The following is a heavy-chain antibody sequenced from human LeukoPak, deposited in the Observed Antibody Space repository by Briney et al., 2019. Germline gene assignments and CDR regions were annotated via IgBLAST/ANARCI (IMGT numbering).Heavy chain of an antibody. CDR1: GFTFDDYG. CDR2: IRYDGSNK. Sequence: GGSLRLSCAASGFTFDDYGMHWVRQAPGKGLEWVAFIRYDGSNKYYADSVKGRFTISRDNSKNTLYLQMNSLRAEDTAVYYCAKVVDTAMAVDYWGQGTLVTVSS. J-gene: IGHJ4*02. D-gene: IGHD5-18*01. CDR3: AKVVDTAMAVDY. V-gene: IGHV3-30*02.